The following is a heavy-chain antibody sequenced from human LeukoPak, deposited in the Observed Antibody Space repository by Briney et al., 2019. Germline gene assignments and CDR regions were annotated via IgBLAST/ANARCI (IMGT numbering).Heavy chain of an antibody. CDR1: GYSISSGYY. V-gene: IGHV4-38-2*01. CDR2: IYHSGST. J-gene: IGHJ3*02. Sequence: SETLSLTCAVSGYSISSGYYWGWIRQPPGKGLEWIGSIYHSGSTYYNPSLKSRVTIPVDTSKNQFSLKLSSVTAADTAVYYCARHPGNIVVVPADAFDIWGQGTMVTVSS. CDR3: ARHPGNIVVVPADAFDI. D-gene: IGHD2-2*01.